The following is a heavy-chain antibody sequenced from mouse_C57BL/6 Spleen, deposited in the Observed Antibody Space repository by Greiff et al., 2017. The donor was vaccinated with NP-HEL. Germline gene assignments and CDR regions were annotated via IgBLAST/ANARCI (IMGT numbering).Heavy chain of an antibody. CDR3: ARTYGREYYYAMDY. CDR1: GYTFTDYN. V-gene: IGHV1-18*01. CDR2: INPNNGGT. Sequence: EVQLQQSGPELVKPGASVKIPCKASGYTFTDYNMDWVKQSHGKSLEWIGDINPNNGGTIYNQKFKGKATLTVDKSSSTAYMELRSLTSEDTAVYYCARTYGREYYYAMDYWGQGTSVTVSS. J-gene: IGHJ4*01. D-gene: IGHD1-1*01.